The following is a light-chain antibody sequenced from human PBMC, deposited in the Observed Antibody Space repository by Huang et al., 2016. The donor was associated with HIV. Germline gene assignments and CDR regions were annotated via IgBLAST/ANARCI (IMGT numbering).Light chain of an antibody. V-gene: IGKV3-20*01. J-gene: IGKJ1*01. CDR2: GAS. CDR3: QHYGSPPWT. Sequence: EIVLTQSPGTLSLSPGERATLSCRASQRISSSCLAWYQQKPGQTPMLLIDGASNRATGIPDRFRGSGFGTDFTLTISRLEPEDFAVYYCQHYGSPPWTFGQGTKVEIK. CDR1: QRISSSC.